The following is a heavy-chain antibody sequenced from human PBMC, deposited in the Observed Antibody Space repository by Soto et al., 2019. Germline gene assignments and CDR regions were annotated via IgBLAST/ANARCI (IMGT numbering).Heavy chain of an antibody. CDR1: GGSISSGGYS. CDR2: IYHSGST. CDR3: ARGSSGYFPTLFWF. V-gene: IGHV4-30-2*01. Sequence: SETLSLTCAVSGGSISSGGYSWSWIRQPPGKGLEWIGYIYHSGSTYYNPSLKSRVTISVDTSKNQFSLNLTSVTAADTAVYYCARGSSGYFPTLFWFWGQGTLVTVSS. D-gene: IGHD3-22*01. J-gene: IGHJ4*01.